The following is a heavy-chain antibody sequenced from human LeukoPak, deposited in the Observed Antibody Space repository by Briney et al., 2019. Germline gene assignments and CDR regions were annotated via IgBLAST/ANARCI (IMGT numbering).Heavy chain of an antibody. J-gene: IGHJ5*02. V-gene: IGHV1-18*01. CDR2: SSAYNGNT. CDR3: ARGLEPGGIRAWFDP. Sequence: ASVKVSCKASGYSFTSYGISWVRQAPGQGLEWMGWSSAYNGNTNYAQKLQGRVTMTTDTSTSTAYMELRSLRSDDTAVYYCARGLEPGGIRAWFDPWGQGTLVTVSS. CDR1: GYSFTSYG. D-gene: IGHD3-3*02.